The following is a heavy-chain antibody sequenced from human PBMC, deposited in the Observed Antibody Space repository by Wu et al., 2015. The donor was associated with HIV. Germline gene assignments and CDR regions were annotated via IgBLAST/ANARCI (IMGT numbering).Heavy chain of an antibody. CDR3: ARSSYCGGDCYSRLDS. V-gene: IGHV1-69*01. CDR2: IIPVFGTS. J-gene: IGHJ5*01. CDR1: GGIFSNSA. Sequence: QVQLVQSGTVVQKPGSSVKVSCKASGGIFSNSAISWVRLAPGEGLEWMGGIIPVFGTSEYTQKFQDRVTITSDESTSTSYMELNSLRSEDTAIYYCARSSYCGGDCYSRLDSWGQGTQVTVSS. D-gene: IGHD2-21*01.